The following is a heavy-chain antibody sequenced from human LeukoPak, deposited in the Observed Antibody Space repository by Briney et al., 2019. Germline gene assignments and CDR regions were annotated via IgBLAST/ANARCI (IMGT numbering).Heavy chain of an antibody. V-gene: IGHV4-34*01. D-gene: IGHD3-22*01. CDR2: INHSGST. J-gene: IGHJ4*02. CDR3: ARDSGYYYNFDY. Sequence: SETLSLTCAVYGGSFSGYYWSWIRQPPGKGLEWIGEINHSGSTNYNPSLKSRVTISVDTSKNQFSLKLSSVTAADTAMYYCARDSGYYYNFDYWGQGTLVTVSP. CDR1: GGSFSGYY.